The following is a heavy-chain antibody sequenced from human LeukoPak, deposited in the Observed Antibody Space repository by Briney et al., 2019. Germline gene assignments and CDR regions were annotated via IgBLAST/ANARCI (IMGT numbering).Heavy chain of an antibody. CDR1: GYTFTSYG. V-gene: IGHV1-18*01. D-gene: IGHD2-2*02. CDR3: ARTDCSSTSCYNGGNNWFDP. Sequence: GASVKVSCTSSGYTFTSYGISWVRQAPGQGLEWMGWISAYNGNTNYAQKLQGRVTMTTDTSTSTAYMELRSLRSDDTAVYYCARTDCSSTSCYNGGNNWFDPWGQGTLVTVSS. CDR2: ISAYNGNT. J-gene: IGHJ5*02.